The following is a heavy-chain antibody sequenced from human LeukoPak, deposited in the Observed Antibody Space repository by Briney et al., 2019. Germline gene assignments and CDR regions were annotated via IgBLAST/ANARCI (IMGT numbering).Heavy chain of an antibody. V-gene: IGHV3-7*01. CDR3: ARDANYHVSSDYYDAFDI. Sequence: GGSLRLSCETSGFIFSNCWMTWVRQAPGKGLEWVANIKTDASEKYYADSVKGRFTISRDNAKNSLYLQMDSLRAEDTAVYYCARDANYHVSSDYYDAFDIWGQGTMVTVSS. CDR1: GFIFSNCW. D-gene: IGHD3-22*01. J-gene: IGHJ3*02. CDR2: IKTDASEK.